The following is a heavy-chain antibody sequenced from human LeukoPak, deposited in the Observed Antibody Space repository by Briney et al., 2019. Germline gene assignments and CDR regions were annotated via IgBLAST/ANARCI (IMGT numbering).Heavy chain of an antibody. CDR1: GGSISSGGYY. J-gene: IGHJ4*02. V-gene: IGHV4-30-2*01. D-gene: IGHD1-26*01. CDR3: AGSRLVVGATNRGY. CDR2: IYHSGST. Sequence: NPSETLSLTCTVSGGSISSGGYYWSWIRQPPGKGLEWIGYIYHSGSTYYNPSLKSRVTISVDRSKNQFSLKLSSVTAADTAVYYCAGSRLVVGATNRGYWGQGTLVTVSS.